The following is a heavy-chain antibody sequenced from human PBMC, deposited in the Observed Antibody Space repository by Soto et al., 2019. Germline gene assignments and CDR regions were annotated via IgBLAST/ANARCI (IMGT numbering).Heavy chain of an antibody. CDR3: VKNSGWFNT. D-gene: IGHD3-10*01. V-gene: IGHV3-23*01. CDR2: IDGSGGIT. CDR1: GFTFGTTD. Sequence: ETLSLSCAASGFTFGTTDMSWVRQAPGEGLEWVSTIDGSGGITYYADSVKGRFTISRDNSRNTVYLQMNSLRGDDTALYYCVKNSGWFNTWGQGALVTVYS. J-gene: IGHJ5*02.